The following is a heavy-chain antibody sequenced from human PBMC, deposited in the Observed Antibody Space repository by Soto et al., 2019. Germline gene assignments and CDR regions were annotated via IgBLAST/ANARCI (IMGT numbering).Heavy chain of an antibody. CDR3: ARVKYYASGSYYYYHMDP. J-gene: IGHJ6*02. CDR2: ISAYNGNT. D-gene: IGHD3-10*01. CDR1: GYTFTSYG. Sequence: ASVKVSCKASGYTFTSYGISWVRQAPGQGLEWMGWISAYNGNTNYAQKLQGRVTMTTDTSTSTAYMELRSLRSDDTAVYYCARVKYYASGSYYYYHMDPWGQGTTVTVS. V-gene: IGHV1-18*01.